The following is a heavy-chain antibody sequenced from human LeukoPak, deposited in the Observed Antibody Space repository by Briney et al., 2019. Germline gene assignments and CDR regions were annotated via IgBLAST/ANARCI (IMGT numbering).Heavy chain of an antibody. CDR1: GYTFTSYD. CDR3: ARSGFGSGISFDL. CDR2: MNSNSGDT. J-gene: IGHJ5*02. D-gene: IGHD3-10*01. Sequence: ASVKVSCKASGYTFTSYDINWGRQVTGQGLEWMGWMNSNSGDTGYPQKFQGRVTMTRDTSITTAYMELSSLRSEDTAVYYCARSGFGSGISFDLWGQGTLVTVSS. V-gene: IGHV1-8*01.